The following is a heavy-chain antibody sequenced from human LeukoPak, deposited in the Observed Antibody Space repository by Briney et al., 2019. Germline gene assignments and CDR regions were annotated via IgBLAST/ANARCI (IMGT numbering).Heavy chain of an antibody. D-gene: IGHD3-22*01. V-gene: IGHV3-23*01. Sequence: GGSLRLSCAASGFTFSSYAMSWVRQAPGKGLEWVSAISGSGGSTYYADSVKGRFTTSRDNSKNTLCLQMNSLRAEDTAVYYCAKVITMIVVVTEYYFDYWGQGTLVTVSS. CDR1: GFTFSSYA. CDR2: ISGSGGST. CDR3: AKVITMIVVVTEYYFDY. J-gene: IGHJ4*02.